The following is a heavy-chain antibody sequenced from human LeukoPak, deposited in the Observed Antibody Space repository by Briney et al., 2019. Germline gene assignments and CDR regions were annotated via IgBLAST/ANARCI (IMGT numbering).Heavy chain of an antibody. CDR1: GFTLSSYA. D-gene: IGHD3-22*01. J-gene: IGHJ4*02. Sequence: PGGSLRLSCAASGFTLSSYAMHWVRQAPGKGLEWVAVISYDGSNKYYADSVKGRFTISRDNSKNTLYLQMNSLRAEDTAVYYCARDPDYYDSSGYPNPLFDYWGQGTLVTVSS. CDR2: ISYDGSNK. V-gene: IGHV3-30-3*01. CDR3: ARDPDYYDSSGYPNPLFDY.